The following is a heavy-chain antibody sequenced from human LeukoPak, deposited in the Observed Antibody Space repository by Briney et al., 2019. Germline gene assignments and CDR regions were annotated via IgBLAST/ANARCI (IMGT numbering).Heavy chain of an antibody. CDR2: INPNSGGT. CDR1: GYTFTGYY. J-gene: IGHJ4*02. CDR3: ARGDYGDSTWDY. Sequence: ASVKVSCKASGYTFTGYYMHWVRQAPGQGLEWMGRINPNSGGTNYAQKFQARVTMTRDTSISTAYMELSRLRSDDTAVYYCARGDYGDSTWDYWGQGTLVTVSS. D-gene: IGHD4-17*01. V-gene: IGHV1-2*06.